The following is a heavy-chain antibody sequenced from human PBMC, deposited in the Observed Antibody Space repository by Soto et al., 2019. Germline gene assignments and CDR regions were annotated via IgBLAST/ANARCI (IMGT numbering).Heavy chain of an antibody. D-gene: IGHD3-16*01. CDR3: GRDGTLGNTAGVAS. CDR1: GFTFSSYG. Sequence: QVQLVESGGGVVQPGKSLRLSCTASGFTFSSYGMHWVRQAPGKGLEWVAVIWYDGSNKYHGDSLKGRFTISRDNSKNTLYMKMNKLRAAYTAVDECGRDGTLGNTAGVASWGPGPRVTASS. CDR2: IWYDGSNK. V-gene: IGHV3-33*01. J-gene: IGHJ4*02.